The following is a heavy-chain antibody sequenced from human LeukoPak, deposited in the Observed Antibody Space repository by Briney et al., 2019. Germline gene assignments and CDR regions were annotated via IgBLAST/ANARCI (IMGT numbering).Heavy chain of an antibody. CDR1: GGSISSSSYY. J-gene: IGHJ6*02. D-gene: IGHD1-26*01. CDR3: AREVGAPFDYYYYGMDV. V-gene: IGHV4-39*02. Sequence: SETLSLTCTVSGGSISSSSYYWGWIRQPPGKGLEWIGSIYYSGSTYYNPSLKSRVTISVDTSKNQFSPKLSSVTAADTAVYYCAREVGAPFDYYYYGMDVWGQGTTVTVSS. CDR2: IYYSGST.